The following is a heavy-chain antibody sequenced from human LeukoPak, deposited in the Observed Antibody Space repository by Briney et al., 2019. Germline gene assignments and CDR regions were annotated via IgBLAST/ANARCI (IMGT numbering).Heavy chain of an antibody. J-gene: IGHJ4*02. D-gene: IGHD3-16*01. CDR1: GGSISSYY. V-gene: IGHV4-59*01. CDR2: IYYSGST. Sequence: SETLSLTCTVSGGSISSYYWSWIRQPPGKGLEWIGYIYYSGSTNYNPSLKSRVTISVDTSKNQFPLKLSSVTAADTAVYYCARVMITFGGVISDYFDYWGQGTLVTVSS. CDR3: ARVMITFGGVISDYFDY.